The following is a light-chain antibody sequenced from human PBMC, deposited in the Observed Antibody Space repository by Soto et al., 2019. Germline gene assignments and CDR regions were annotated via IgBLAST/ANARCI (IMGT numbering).Light chain of an antibody. CDR1: QSVSSN. J-gene: IGKJ2*01. CDR3: QQYNNWPPYT. Sequence: IVMTQSPATLSVSPGERATLSCRASQSVSSNLAWYQQQPGQAPRLLIYGASTRATGIPARFSGSGSGTEFTLTISSLQSEDFAVYYCQQYNNWPPYTFGQGNKLEIK. V-gene: IGKV3-15*01. CDR2: GAS.